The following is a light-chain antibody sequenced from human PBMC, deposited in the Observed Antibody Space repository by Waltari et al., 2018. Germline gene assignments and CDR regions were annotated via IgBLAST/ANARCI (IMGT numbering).Light chain of an antibody. Sequence: EIVMTQSPATLSGSTGERATLSCRASQRISSNLAWYQQKPGQAPRLLIYAASTMATGIPSRFSGSGSGTEFTLTISSLQPEDFAIYYCQQYNNWPFAFGQGTKLEIK. CDR3: QQYNNWPFA. CDR1: QRISSN. J-gene: IGKJ2*01. CDR2: AAS. V-gene: IGKV3-15*01.